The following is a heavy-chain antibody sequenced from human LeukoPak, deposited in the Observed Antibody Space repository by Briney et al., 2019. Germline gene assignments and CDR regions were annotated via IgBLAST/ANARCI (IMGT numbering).Heavy chain of an antibody. CDR1: GFTFSSYA. CDR3: ARDRGVVDY. J-gene: IGHJ4*02. V-gene: IGHV3-48*01. D-gene: IGHD2-8*01. Sequence: HSGGSLRLSCAASGFTFSSYAMTWVRQAPGKGMEWVSYISSSSSTIYYADSVKARFTISRNNAKNSLYLQMSSLRAEDTAVYYCARDRGVVDYWGEGTLVTVSS. CDR2: ISSSSSTI.